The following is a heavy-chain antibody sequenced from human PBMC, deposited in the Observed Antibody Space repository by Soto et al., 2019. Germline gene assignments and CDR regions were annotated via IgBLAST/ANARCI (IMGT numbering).Heavy chain of an antibody. J-gene: IGHJ4*02. V-gene: IGHV1-8*01. Sequence: ASVKVSCKASGYTFTSYDINWVRQATGQGLEWMGWMNPNSGNTGYAQKFQGRVTMTRNTSISTAYMELSSLRSEDTAVYYCAIFGVLGVGIVVVINEDYWGQGTLVTVSS. CDR2: MNPNSGNT. CDR1: GYTFTSYD. CDR3: AIFGVLGVGIVVVINEDY. D-gene: IGHD3-22*01.